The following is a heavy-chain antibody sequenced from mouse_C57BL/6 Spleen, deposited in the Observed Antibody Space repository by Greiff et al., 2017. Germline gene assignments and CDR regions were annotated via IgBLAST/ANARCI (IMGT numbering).Heavy chain of an antibody. J-gene: IGHJ3*01. D-gene: IGHD2-1*01. CDR2: ISDGGSYT. V-gene: IGHV5-4*03. CDR1: GFTFSSYA. Sequence: EVKLVESGGGLVKPGGSLKLSCAASGFTFSSYAMSWVRQTPEKRLEWVATISDGGSYTYYPDNVKGRFTISRDNAKNNLYLQMSHLKSEDTAMYCCASHYGNSFAYWGQGTLVTVSA. CDR3: ASHYGNSFAY.